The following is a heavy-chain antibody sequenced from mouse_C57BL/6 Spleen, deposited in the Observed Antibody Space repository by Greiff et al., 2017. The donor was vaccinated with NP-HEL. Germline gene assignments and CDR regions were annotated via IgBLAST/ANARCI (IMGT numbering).Heavy chain of an antibody. Sequence: QVTLKVSGPGILQPSQTLSLSCSFSGFSLSTFGMGVGWIRQPSGQGLEWLAHIWWDDDKYYNPALKSRLTFSKDTSNNPVFLTIAYVDTANTATYCCALMCDYDRVFDYWGQGTTLTVSS. J-gene: IGHJ2*01. V-gene: IGHV8-8*01. CDR3: ALMCDYDRVFDY. CDR1: GFSLSTFGMG. CDR2: IWWDDDK. D-gene: IGHD2-4*01.